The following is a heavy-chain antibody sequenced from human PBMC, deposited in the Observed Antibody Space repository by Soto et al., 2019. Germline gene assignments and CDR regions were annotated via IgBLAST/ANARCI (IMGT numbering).Heavy chain of an antibody. Sequence: AGSLRLSCAASGVTFSNYAMSWVRQAPGKGLQWVSSISGSGFSTYYADSVKGRFTISRDNSKGNVYLQMNSLRAGGTAVYYCAKDRIPSYEVLVFDQWGQGTLVTVAS. CDR2: ISGSGFST. J-gene: IGHJ4*01. CDR1: GVTFSNYA. D-gene: IGHD5-12*01. CDR3: AKDRIPSYEVLVFDQ. V-gene: IGHV3-23*01.